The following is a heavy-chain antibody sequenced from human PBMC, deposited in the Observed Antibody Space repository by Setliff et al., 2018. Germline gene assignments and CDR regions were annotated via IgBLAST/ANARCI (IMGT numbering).Heavy chain of an antibody. D-gene: IGHD3-10*01. CDR3: AGSHGSGGYYSDAPYYFQY. V-gene: IGHV4-59*01. CDR1: AGSINLYY. CDR2: MHYTGTA. J-gene: IGHJ4*02. Sequence: PSETLSLTCTVSAGSINLYYWSWIRQPPGKEMEWIGYMHYTGTASSNPALKSRVSIFVDASKDHFSLHLSSVTAADTAMYYCAGSHGSGGYYSDAPYYFQYWGQGTLVTVSS.